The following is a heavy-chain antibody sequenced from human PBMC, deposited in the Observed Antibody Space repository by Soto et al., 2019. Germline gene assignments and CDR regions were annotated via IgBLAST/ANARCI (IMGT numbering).Heavy chain of an antibody. CDR1: KSIFTGYG. CDR2: IRFDGTDE. J-gene: IGHJ4*02. CDR3: ARGGYDILTGYYTGLY. D-gene: IGHD3-9*01. Sequence: GGSLRLSCAASKSIFTGYGMHWVRQTPGKGLEWVAVIRFDGTDEHYADSVKGRFTISRDNSKNMLYLQMNSLRAEDTAVYYCARGGYDILTGYYTGLYWGKGTLVTVSS. V-gene: IGHV3-33*01.